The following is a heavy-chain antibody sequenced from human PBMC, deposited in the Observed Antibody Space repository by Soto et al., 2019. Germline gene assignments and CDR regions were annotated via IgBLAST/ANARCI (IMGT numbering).Heavy chain of an antibody. CDR1: GYTFTSYD. J-gene: IGHJ3*02. V-gene: IGHV1-8*01. D-gene: IGHD6-19*01. Sequence: ASVKVSCEASGYTFTSYDINWVRQATGQGLEWMGWMNPNSGNTGYAQKFQGRVTMTRNTSISTAYMELSSLRSEDTAVYYCASPQQWDDAFDIWGQGTMVTVSS. CDR2: MNPNSGNT. CDR3: ASPQQWDDAFDI.